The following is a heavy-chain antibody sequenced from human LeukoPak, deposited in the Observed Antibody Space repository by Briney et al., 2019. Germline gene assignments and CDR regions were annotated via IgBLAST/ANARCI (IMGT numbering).Heavy chain of an antibody. CDR1: GFTFRSHG. J-gene: IGHJ6*04. V-gene: IGHV3-33*01. Sequence: GGSLRPSCAASGFTFRSHGMHWVRQAPGKGLEWVAIIWYDGSNKYYTDSVKGRFTISRDNSKNTLYLQMNSLRAEDTAVYYCARDRAAARMDVWGKGTTVTVSS. CDR3: ARDRAAARMDV. D-gene: IGHD6-13*01. CDR2: IWYDGSNK.